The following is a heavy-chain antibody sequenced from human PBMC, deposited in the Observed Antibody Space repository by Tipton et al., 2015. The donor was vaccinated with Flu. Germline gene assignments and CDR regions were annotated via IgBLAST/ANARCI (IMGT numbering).Heavy chain of an antibody. CDR1: GGTFSSYA. V-gene: IGHV1-69*01. Sequence: QSGPEVKKPGSSVKVSCKASGGTFSSYAISWVRQAPGQGLERMGGIIPIFGTANYAQKFQGRVTITADESTSTAYMELSSLRSEDTAVYYCAGVINQPSLAYYYSYMDVWGKGTTVTVSS. D-gene: IGHD3-10*01. CDR2: IIPIFGTA. J-gene: IGHJ6*03. CDR3: AGVINQPSLAYYYSYMDV.